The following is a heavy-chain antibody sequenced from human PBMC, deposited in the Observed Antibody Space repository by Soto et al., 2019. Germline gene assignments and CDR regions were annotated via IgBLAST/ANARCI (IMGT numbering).Heavy chain of an antibody. J-gene: IGHJ4*02. CDR2: INPSGGST. Sequence: GASVKVSCKASGYTFTSYYMHWVRQAPGQGLEWMGIINPSGGSTSYAQKFQGRVTMTRDTSTSTVYMELSSLRSEDTAVYYCARGTLSLVGANLRAFDYWGQGTLVTVSS. CDR1: GYTFTSYY. D-gene: IGHD1-26*01. V-gene: IGHV1-46*01. CDR3: ARGTLSLVGANLRAFDY.